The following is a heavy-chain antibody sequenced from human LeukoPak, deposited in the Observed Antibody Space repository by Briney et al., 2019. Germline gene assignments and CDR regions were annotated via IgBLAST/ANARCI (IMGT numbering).Heavy chain of an antibody. J-gene: IGHJ4*02. Sequence: PSETLSVTCTVSGGSISSYYWSWIRQPPGKGLEWIGYIYYSGSTNYNPSLKSRVTISVDTSKNQFSLKLSSVTAADTAVYYCARDRRKLGLDYWGQGTLVTVSS. V-gene: IGHV4-59*01. CDR2: IYYSGST. CDR3: ARDRRKLGLDY. D-gene: IGHD1-26*01. CDR1: GGSISSYY.